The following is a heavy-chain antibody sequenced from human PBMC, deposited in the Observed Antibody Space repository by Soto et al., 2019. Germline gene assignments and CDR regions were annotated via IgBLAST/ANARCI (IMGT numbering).Heavy chain of an antibody. CDR3: ARAPGTTFYYYGMDV. J-gene: IGHJ6*02. V-gene: IGHV1-18*04. D-gene: IGHD1-7*01. CDR1: GYTFTSYG. Sequence: QVQLVQSGAEVKKPGASVKVSCKASGYTFTSYGISWVRQAPGQGLAWMGWISAYNGNTNYAQKLQGRVTMTTDTSTSTAYMELRSVRSDDTAVYYCARAPGTTFYYYGMDVWGQGTTVTVSS. CDR2: ISAYNGNT.